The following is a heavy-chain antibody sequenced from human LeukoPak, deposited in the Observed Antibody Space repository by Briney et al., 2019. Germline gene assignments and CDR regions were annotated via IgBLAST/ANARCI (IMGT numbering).Heavy chain of an antibody. CDR3: ARLDHSIDWYGGY. V-gene: IGHV4-39*01. CDR1: GVSISSSPYY. CDR2: IFYNGDT. Sequence: PSETLSLTCTVSGVSISSSPYYWAWIRLPPGKGLELIGSIFYNGDTYDNPSLKSRVTMSVDTSNNQFSLNLSSVTAADTAVYYCARLDHSIDWYGGYWGQGTLVTVSS. J-gene: IGHJ4*02. D-gene: IGHD6-19*01.